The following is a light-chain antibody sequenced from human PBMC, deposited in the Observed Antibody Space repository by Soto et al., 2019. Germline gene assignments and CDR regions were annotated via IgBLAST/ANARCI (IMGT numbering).Light chain of an antibody. CDR3: ASSTSDSLYV. J-gene: IGLJ1*01. CDR1: SSDVGGNKY. Sequence: QSALTQPASVSGSPGQSITISCTGTSSDVGGNKYVSWYQQYPGKVPKLLINKVTNRPSGVSYRFSDSKSGNTASLTISALLAEDEADYFCASSTSDSLYVFGTGTKVTVL. V-gene: IGLV2-14*01. CDR2: KVT.